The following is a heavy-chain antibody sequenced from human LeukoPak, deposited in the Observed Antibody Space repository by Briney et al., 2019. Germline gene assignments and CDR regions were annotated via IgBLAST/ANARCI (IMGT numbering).Heavy chain of an antibody. CDR2: INHNGST. D-gene: IGHD3-3*01. CDR3: AREKLQASYDFWSGYRTKYYYGMDV. J-gene: IGHJ6*02. Sequence: SETLSLTYAVYGGSFSGYYWSWIRQPPGKGLEWIGEINHNGSTNYNPSLKSRVTISVDTSKNQFSLKLSSVTAADTAVYYCAREKLQASYDFWSGYRTKYYYGMDVWGQGTTVTVSS. CDR1: GGSFSGYY. V-gene: IGHV4-34*01.